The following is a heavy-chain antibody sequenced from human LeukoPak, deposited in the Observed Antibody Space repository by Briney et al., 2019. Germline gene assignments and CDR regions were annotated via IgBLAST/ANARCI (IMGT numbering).Heavy chain of an antibody. Sequence: PSETLSLTCTVSGGSISSYYWSWIRQPAGKGLEWIGRIYTSGSTNYNPSLKSRVTISVDTSKNQFSLKLSSVTAADTAVYYCARGIKQWLAYNWFDPWGQGTLVTVSS. CDR2: IYTSGST. D-gene: IGHD6-19*01. J-gene: IGHJ5*02. V-gene: IGHV4-4*07. CDR3: ARGIKQWLAYNWFDP. CDR1: GGSISSYY.